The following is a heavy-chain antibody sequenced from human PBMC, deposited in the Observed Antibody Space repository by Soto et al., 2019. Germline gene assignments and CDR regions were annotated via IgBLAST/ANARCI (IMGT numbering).Heavy chain of an antibody. V-gene: IGHV3-53*02. J-gene: IGHJ4*02. Sequence: EVQLVETGGGLIQPGGSLRLSCAASGFTVSNNYMSWVRQAPGKGLEWVSVIYSGDNTYYADSVKGRFTISRDNSKNTLYLQMNSLRAEDTAVYYCARDEVNQFDYWGQGTLVTVSS. CDR2: IYSGDNT. CDR1: GFTVSNNY. CDR3: ARDEVNQFDY. D-gene: IGHD2-21*01.